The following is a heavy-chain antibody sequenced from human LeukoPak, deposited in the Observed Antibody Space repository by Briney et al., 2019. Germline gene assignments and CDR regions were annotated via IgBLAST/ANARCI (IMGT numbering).Heavy chain of an antibody. Sequence: GGSLRLSCAASGFTFSSYGMHWVRQAPGKGLEWVAVIWYDGSNKYYADSVKGRFTISRDNSKNTLYLQMNSLRAEDTAVYYCARDALVAAGDYWGQGTLVTVSS. J-gene: IGHJ4*02. V-gene: IGHV3-33*01. CDR1: GFTFSSYG. D-gene: IGHD6-13*01. CDR3: ARDALVAAGDY. CDR2: IWYDGSNK.